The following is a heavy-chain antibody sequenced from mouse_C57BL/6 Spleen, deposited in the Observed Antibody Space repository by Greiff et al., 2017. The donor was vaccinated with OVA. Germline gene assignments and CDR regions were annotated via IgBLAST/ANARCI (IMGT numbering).Heavy chain of an antibody. V-gene: IGHV1-82*01. Sequence: QVQLKESGPELVKPGASVKISCKASGYAFRSSWMNWVKPRSGQGLEWIGRIYPGDGDTNYNGKFKGKATLTADKSSSTAYMQLSSLTSGDTAVYFCANYYGRMDYWGQGTSVTVSS. CDR3: ANYYGRMDY. D-gene: IGHD1-1*01. J-gene: IGHJ4*01. CDR1: GYAFRSSW. CDR2: IYPGDGDT.